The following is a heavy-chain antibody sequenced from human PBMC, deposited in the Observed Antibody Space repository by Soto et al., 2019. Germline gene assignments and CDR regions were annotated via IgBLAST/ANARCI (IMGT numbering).Heavy chain of an antibody. CDR3: VKDESINWYSGHFRH. J-gene: IGHJ1*01. CDR2: INWNSGSI. V-gene: IGHV3-9*01. CDR1: GFTFDDYA. D-gene: IGHD6-13*01. Sequence: GGSLRRSCGASGFTFDDYAMHWVRQVPGKGLEWVSGINWNSGSIGYGDSVKGRFTISRDNAKNSLHLQMNSLSAEDTAFYYCVKDESINWYSGHFRHWGQGSLVTVSS.